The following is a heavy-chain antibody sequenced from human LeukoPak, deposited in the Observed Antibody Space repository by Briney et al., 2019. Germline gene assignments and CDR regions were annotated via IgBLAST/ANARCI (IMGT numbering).Heavy chain of an antibody. Sequence: GGSLRLSCAASGFTFSSYAIHWVRQAPGKGLEWVAVISYDGSNKYYADSVKGRFTISRDNSKNTLYLQMNSLRAEDTAVYYCAKDRRYYDSSGYYQIDYWGQGTLVTVSS. V-gene: IGHV3-30*04. CDR1: GFTFSSYA. J-gene: IGHJ4*02. CDR2: ISYDGSNK. D-gene: IGHD3-22*01. CDR3: AKDRRYYDSSGYYQIDY.